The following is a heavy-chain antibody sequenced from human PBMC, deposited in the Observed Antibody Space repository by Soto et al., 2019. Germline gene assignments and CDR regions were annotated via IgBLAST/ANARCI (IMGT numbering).Heavy chain of an antibody. CDR1: GGTFSSYA. J-gene: IGHJ4*02. CDR2: ITPIFGTA. V-gene: IGHV1-69*01. D-gene: IGHD3-22*01. Sequence: QVQLVQSGAEVKKPGSSVKVSCKASGGTFSSYAISWVRQAPGQGLEWMGGITPIFGTANYAQKFQGRVTITADESTSTAYMELSSLRSEDTAVYYCARALDSSGYYLYYFDYWGQGTLVTVSS. CDR3: ARALDSSGYYLYYFDY.